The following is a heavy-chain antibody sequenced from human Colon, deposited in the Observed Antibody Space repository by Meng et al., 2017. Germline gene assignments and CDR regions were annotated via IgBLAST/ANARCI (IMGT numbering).Heavy chain of an antibody. J-gene: IGHJ1*01. CDR3: AREDGSIGFTPAGQ. V-gene: IGHV4-4*03. CDR1: GGSITSTNW. Sequence: QGPLQRPPPGLGNPLGTLSRTCAVSGGSITSTNWWSWIRQPPGKGLGWIGEISQSGSSNYNPSLKSRVTMSLDKFKNHFFLNLSSVSAADTAVYYCAREDGSIGFTPAGQWGQGTLVTVSS. D-gene: IGHD1-26*01. CDR2: ISQSGSS.